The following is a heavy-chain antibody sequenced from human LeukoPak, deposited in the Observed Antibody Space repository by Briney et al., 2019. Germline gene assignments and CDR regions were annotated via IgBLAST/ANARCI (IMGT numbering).Heavy chain of an antibody. CDR2: IYYSGST. J-gene: IGHJ4*02. Sequence: SETLSLTCTVSGGSISSYYWSWIRQPPGKGLEWIGYIYYSGSTNYNPSLKSRVTISVDTSKNQFSLKLSSVTAADTAVYYCAGHSESTRYFDYWGQGTLVTVSS. D-gene: IGHD1-26*01. CDR1: GGSISSYY. CDR3: AGHSESTRYFDY. V-gene: IGHV4-59*01.